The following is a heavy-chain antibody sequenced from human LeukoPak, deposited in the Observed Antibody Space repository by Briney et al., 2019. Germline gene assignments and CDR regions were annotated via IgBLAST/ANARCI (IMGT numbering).Heavy chain of an antibody. CDR1: GFTFSSYS. CDR3: ARDTLDDYVWGSYRYTPNYYYMDA. D-gene: IGHD3-16*02. CDR2: ISSSSSYI. Sequence: GGSLRLSCAASGFTFSSYSMNWVRQAPGKGLEWVSSISSSSSYIYYADSVKGRFTISRDNAKNSLYLQMNSLRAEDTAVYYCARDTLDDYVWGSYRYTPNYYYMDAWGKGTTVTISS. V-gene: IGHV3-21*01. J-gene: IGHJ6*03.